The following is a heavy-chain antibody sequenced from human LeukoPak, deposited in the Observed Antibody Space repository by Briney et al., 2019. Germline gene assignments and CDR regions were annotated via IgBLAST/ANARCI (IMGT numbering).Heavy chain of an antibody. V-gene: IGHV4-34*01. Sequence: PSETLSLTCAVYGGSFSGYYWSWIRQPPGTGLEWIGEINHSGSTNYIPSLKSRVTISVDTSKNQFSLKLSSVTAADTAVYYCARGNLYYFDSSGYYFKLDYWGQGTLVTVSS. CDR3: ARGNLYYFDSSGYYFKLDY. CDR1: GGSFSGYY. J-gene: IGHJ4*02. D-gene: IGHD3-22*01. CDR2: INHSGST.